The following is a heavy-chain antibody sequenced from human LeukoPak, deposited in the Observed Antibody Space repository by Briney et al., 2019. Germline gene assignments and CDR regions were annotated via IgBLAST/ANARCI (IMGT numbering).Heavy chain of an antibody. Sequence: PSETLSLTCTVSGGSISGSSYFWGWIRQPPGKGLEWIGSVYYGRSTYYNPSLESRVTISVDTSKNQFSLKLRSVTAADTALYYCARHRVLGIAAAPYYFDSWGQGTLVTVSS. J-gene: IGHJ4*02. CDR3: ARHRVLGIAAAPYYFDS. CDR1: GGSISGSSYF. V-gene: IGHV4-39*01. CDR2: VYYGRST. D-gene: IGHD6-13*01.